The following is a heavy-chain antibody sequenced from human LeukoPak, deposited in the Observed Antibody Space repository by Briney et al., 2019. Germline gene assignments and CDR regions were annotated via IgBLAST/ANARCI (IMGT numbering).Heavy chain of an antibody. CDR3: AKSGSWYEGANFDY. J-gene: IGHJ4*02. D-gene: IGHD6-13*01. V-gene: IGHV3-30*18. CDR2: ISYDGSNK. CDR1: GFTSSSCG. Sequence: GGSLRLSCAASGFTSSSCGMHWVRQAPGKGLEWVAVISYDGSNKYYADSVKGRFTISRDNSKNTLYLQMNSLRAEDTAVYYCAKSGSWYEGANFDYWGQGTLVTVSS.